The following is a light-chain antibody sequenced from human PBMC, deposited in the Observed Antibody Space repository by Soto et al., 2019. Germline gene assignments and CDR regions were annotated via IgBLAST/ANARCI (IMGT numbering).Light chain of an antibody. CDR3: QQAYSFPIT. CDR1: QGVSRK. V-gene: IGKV3-15*01. J-gene: IGKJ5*01. CDR2: GAS. Sequence: DIVMTQSPATLSVAPGERVTFSCRASQGVSRKLAWYQHKPGQAPRLLISGASTGATGIPARFSGSGSGTEFTLTISSLQSEDCATYYCQQAYSFPITFGQGTRLEIK.